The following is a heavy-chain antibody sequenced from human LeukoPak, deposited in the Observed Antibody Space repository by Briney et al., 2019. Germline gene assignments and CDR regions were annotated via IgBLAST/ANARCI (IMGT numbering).Heavy chain of an antibody. V-gene: IGHV3-21*01. D-gene: IGHD4-17*01. CDR3: ARDKYGDYVIDY. CDR1: GFTFSSYS. Sequence: GGSLRLSCAASGFTFSSYSMNWVRQAPGKGLEWVSSISSSSSYIYYADSVKGRFTTSRDNAKNSLYLQMNSLRAEDTAVYYCARDKYGDYVIDYWGQGTLVTVSS. J-gene: IGHJ4*02. CDR2: ISSSSSYI.